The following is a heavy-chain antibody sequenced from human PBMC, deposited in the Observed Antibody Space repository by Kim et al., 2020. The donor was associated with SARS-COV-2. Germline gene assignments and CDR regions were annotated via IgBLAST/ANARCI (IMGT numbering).Heavy chain of an antibody. V-gene: IGHV4-59*08. J-gene: IGHJ5*02. CDR1: GGSISSYY. CDR3: ARRKWVRGVAWFDP. CDR2: IYYSGST. Sequence: SETLSLTCTVSGGSISSYYWSWIRQPPGKGLEWIGYIYYSGSTNYNPSLKSRVTISVDTSKNQFSLKLSSVTAADTAVYYCARRKWVRGVAWFDPCGQGTLGTLSS. D-gene: IGHD3-10*01.